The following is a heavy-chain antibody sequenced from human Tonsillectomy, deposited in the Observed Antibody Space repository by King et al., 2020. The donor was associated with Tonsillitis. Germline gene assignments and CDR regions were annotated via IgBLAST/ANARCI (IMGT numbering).Heavy chain of an antibody. Sequence: VQLVESGGGLVQPGGSLKPSCAANEFPFSSSWMTWVRQSPGKGLQWVGPIKPDGSDKYYAVYVMGRFTVSRENAKNSLDLQLNSLRSEDTALYYCARDQAYSSFDYWGQGTLVTVSS. CDR3: ARDQAYSSFDY. J-gene: IGHJ4*02. CDR1: EFPFSSSW. CDR2: IKPDGSDK. V-gene: IGHV3-7*04. D-gene: IGHD6-19*01.